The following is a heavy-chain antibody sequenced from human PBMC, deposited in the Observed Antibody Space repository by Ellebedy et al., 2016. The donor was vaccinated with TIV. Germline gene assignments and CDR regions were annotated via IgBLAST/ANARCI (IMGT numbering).Heavy chain of an antibody. CDR1: GGSISSYY. J-gene: IGHJ4*02. V-gene: IGHV4-59*01. D-gene: IGHD1-26*01. CDR2: IYYSGST. Sequence: MPSETLSLTCTVSGGSISSYYWSWIRQPPGKGLEWIGYIYYSGSTNYNPSLKSRVTISVDTSKNQFSLKLSSVTAADTAVYYCARVEVGATHFDYWGQGTLVTVSS. CDR3: ARVEVGATHFDY.